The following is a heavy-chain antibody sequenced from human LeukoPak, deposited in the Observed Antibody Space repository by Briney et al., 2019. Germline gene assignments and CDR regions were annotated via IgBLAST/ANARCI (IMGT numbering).Heavy chain of an antibody. CDR1: GGSFSGYY. J-gene: IGHJ4*02. Sequence: PSETLSLTCAVYGGSFSGYYWSWIRQPPGKGLEWIGEINHSGSTNYSPSLKSRVTISVDTSKNQFSLKLSSVTAADTAVYYCARVGLRYFDWLFPPRLNNFDYWGQGTLVTVSS. D-gene: IGHD3-9*01. CDR2: INHSGST. V-gene: IGHV4-34*01. CDR3: ARVGLRYFDWLFPPRLNNFDY.